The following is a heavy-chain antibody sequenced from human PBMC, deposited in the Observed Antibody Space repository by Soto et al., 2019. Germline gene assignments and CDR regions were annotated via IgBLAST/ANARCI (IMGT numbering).Heavy chain of an antibody. Sequence: SQTLSLTCTVSGGSISSYYWSWIRQPPGKGLEWIGYIYYSGSTNYNPSLKSRVTISVDTSKNQFSLKLSSVTAADTAVYYCAKMTTVPAEYFQHWGQGTLVTVSS. V-gene: IGHV4-59*08. J-gene: IGHJ1*01. CDR2: IYYSGST. D-gene: IGHD4-17*01. CDR1: GGSISSYY. CDR3: AKMTTVPAEYFQH.